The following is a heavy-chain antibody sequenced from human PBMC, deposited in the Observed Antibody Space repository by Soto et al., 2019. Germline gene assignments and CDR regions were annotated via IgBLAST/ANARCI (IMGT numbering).Heavy chain of an antibody. CDR1: GGSISSSSYY. CDR2: IYYSGST. D-gene: IGHD3-22*01. Sequence: QLQLQESGPGLVKPSETLSLTCTVSGGSISSSSYYWGWIRQPPGKGLEWIGSIYYSGSTYYNPSLKSRVTISVDTSKNQFSLKLSSVTAADTAVYYCASYDSSGYNEFDYWGQGTLVTVSS. J-gene: IGHJ4*02. CDR3: ASYDSSGYNEFDY. V-gene: IGHV4-39*01.